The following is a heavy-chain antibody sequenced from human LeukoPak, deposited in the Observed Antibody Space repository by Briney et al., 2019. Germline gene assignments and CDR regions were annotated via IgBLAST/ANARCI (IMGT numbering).Heavy chain of an antibody. CDR3: AKKWSGDYDSSGVNDAFDI. Sequence: GGSLRLSCAASAFTFRSYGMHWVRQAPGKGLEWVAFIRYHGSDKYYADSVKDRFTISRDNSMNTLYLQMNSLRAEDTAVYYCAKKWSGDYDSSGVNDAFDIWGQGTMVTVSS. D-gene: IGHD3-22*01. V-gene: IGHV3-30*02. CDR2: IRYHGSDK. CDR1: AFTFRSYG. J-gene: IGHJ3*02.